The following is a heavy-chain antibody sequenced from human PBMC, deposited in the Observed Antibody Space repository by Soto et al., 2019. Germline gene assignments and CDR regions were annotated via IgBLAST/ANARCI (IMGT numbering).Heavy chain of an antibody. CDR3: ALALGPTTGLDY. V-gene: IGHV4-31*02. J-gene: IGHJ4*02. CDR1: GASTVSHYH. D-gene: IGHD1-26*01. Sequence: TSETLSLTCSVSGASTVSHYHWTWIRQPPGKGLEWMGYIFNSGTTFYNPSLTSRLSISMDTSGNHFSLELRSVTAADTAVYYCALALGPTTGLDYWGKGTLVTVS. CDR2: IFNSGTT.